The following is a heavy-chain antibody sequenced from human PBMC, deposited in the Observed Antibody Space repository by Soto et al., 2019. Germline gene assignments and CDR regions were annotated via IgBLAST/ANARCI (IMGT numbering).Heavy chain of an antibody. Sequence: GGSLRLSCAASGFTFSSYWMSWVRQAPGKGLEWVANIKQDGSGKYYGDSVKGRFTISRDNSKNSLYLQMNSLRAEDTAVYYCARDTPTDYGDYFSDYWGQGTLVTVSS. V-gene: IGHV3-7*01. J-gene: IGHJ4*02. CDR3: ARDTPTDYGDYFSDY. D-gene: IGHD4-17*01. CDR1: GFTFSSYW. CDR2: IKQDGSGK.